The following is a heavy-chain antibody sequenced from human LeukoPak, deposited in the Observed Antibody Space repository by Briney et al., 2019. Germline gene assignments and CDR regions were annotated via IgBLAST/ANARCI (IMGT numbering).Heavy chain of an antibody. V-gene: IGHV3-23*01. CDR1: GFTFSHFA. CDR3: AKDWGSYYYGPGSYLFDY. CDR2: IDGNAGST. Sequence: GGSLRLSCVASGFTFSHFAISWVRQAPGKGMEWVSSIDGNAGSTYYADSVKGRFTISRDNSESTLYLQMNSLRPEDTAMYFCAKDWGSYYYGPGSYLFDYWGQGILVTVSS. J-gene: IGHJ4*02. D-gene: IGHD3-10*01.